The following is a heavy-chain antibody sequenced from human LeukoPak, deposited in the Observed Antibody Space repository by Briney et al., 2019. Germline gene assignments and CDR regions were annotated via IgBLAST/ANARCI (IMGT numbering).Heavy chain of an antibody. J-gene: IGHJ6*02. CDR2: IYYSGST. CDR3: ARVGGNLPWYYYYYYGMDV. CDR1: GGSISSYY. D-gene: IGHD4-23*01. V-gene: IGHV4-59*01. Sequence: SETLSLTCTVSGGSISSYYWSWIRQPPGKGLEWIGYIYYSGSTNYHPSLKSRVTISVDTSKNQFSLKLSSVTAADTAVYYCARVGGNLPWYYYYYYGMDVWGQGTTVTVSS.